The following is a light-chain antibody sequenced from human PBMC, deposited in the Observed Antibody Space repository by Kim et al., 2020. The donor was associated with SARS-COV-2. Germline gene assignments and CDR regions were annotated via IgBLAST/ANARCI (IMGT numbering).Light chain of an antibody. V-gene: IGLV2-14*01. CDR2: DVS. CDR3: SSYTSSSTYV. Sequence: QSALTQPASVSGSPGQSIAISCTGTSSDVGGYNYVSWCQQHPGKAPKLMIYDVSKRPSGVSNRFSGSKSGNTASLTISGLQAEDEADYYCSSYTSSSTYVFGTGTKVTV. J-gene: IGLJ1*01. CDR1: SSDVGGYNY.